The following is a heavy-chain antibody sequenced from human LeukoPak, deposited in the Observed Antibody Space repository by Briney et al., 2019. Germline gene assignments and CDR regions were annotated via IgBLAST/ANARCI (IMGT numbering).Heavy chain of an antibody. CDR3: ATQEDYVWGNYLDY. D-gene: IGHD3-16*01. CDR1: GFTFSXXX. CDR2: ISYDGSNK. V-gene: IGHV3-30*04. Sequence: PGRSLGLSCAASGFTFSXXXMHWVRQAPGXXLXXXXVISYDGSNKYYADSVKGRFTISRDNSKNTLYLQMNSLRAEDTAVYYCATQEDYVWGNYLDYWGQGTLVTVSS. J-gene: IGHJ4*02.